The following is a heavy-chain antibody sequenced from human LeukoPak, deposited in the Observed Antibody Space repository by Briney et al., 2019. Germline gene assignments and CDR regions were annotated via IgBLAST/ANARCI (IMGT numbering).Heavy chain of an antibody. CDR1: GFRFSTYW. J-gene: IGHJ6*03. D-gene: IGHD5-18*01. CDR3: AKDQKRGYSYGYLFYYYYMDV. CDR2: VRYDGSKK. V-gene: IGHV3-30*02. Sequence: GGSLRLSCEVSGFRFSTYWMTWVRQAPGKGLEWVAFVRYDGSKKYYTNSVKGRFTISRDNSKNTLYLQMNSLRAEDTAVYYCAKDQKRGYSYGYLFYYYYMDVWGKGTTVTISS.